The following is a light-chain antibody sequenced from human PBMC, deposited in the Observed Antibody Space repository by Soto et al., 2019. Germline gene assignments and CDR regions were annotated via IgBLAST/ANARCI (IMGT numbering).Light chain of an antibody. J-gene: IGKJ3*01. Sequence: EFFVTQSPATLSLSRWEIATLSCRASQSVNKHLAWYQHRPGQAPRLLIYDTSYRAAGIPARFSGSGSGTDFTLTISSLEPEDLAVYYCQQRGTFGPGTKVDIK. CDR3: QQRGT. CDR1: QSVNKH. V-gene: IGKV3-11*01. CDR2: DTS.